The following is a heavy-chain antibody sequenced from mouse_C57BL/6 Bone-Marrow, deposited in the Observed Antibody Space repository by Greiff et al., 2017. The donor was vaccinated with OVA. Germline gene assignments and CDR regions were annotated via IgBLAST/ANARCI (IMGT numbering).Heavy chain of an antibody. CDR2: IDPTSGGT. CDR1: GYTFTSYW. J-gene: IGHJ3*01. V-gene: IGHV1-72*01. Sequence: QVQLQQPGAELVKPGASVKLSCKASGYTFTSYWMHWVQQRPGRGLEWIGRIDPTSGGTKYNEKFKSQVTLTVDKPTSTVYMQLSSLTSEDSAVYYCARDRYDGYYVPFAYWGKGTLVTVSA. CDR3: ARDRYDGYYVPFAY. D-gene: IGHD2-3*01.